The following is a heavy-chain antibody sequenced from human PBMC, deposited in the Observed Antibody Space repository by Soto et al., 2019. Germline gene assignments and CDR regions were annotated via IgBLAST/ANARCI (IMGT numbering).Heavy chain of an antibody. V-gene: IGHV1-69*01. Sequence: QVQLVQSGAEVKKPGSSVKVSCKASGGTFSSYAISWVRQAPGQGLEGMGGIIPIFGTANYAQKFQGRVTITADESTSTAYMELSSLRSEDTAVYYCARGGRRGYCSSTSCYSMDVWGQGTTVTVSS. D-gene: IGHD2-2*02. CDR1: GGTFSSYA. CDR2: IIPIFGTA. CDR3: ARGGRRGYCSSTSCYSMDV. J-gene: IGHJ6*02.